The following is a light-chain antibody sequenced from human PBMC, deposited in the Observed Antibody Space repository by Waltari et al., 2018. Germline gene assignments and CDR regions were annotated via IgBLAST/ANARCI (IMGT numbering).Light chain of an antibody. J-gene: IGKJ1*01. V-gene: IGKV3-15*01. CDR1: QSVTSN. Sequence: EIVMTQSPASLSLSPGERATLSCRASQSVTSNLAWYQQNPGQAPRLLIYGASTRAAGIPVRFSGSGSGTEFTLTVSGLQSEDFAIYYCPQYNDWPPWTFGQGTKVEIK. CDR2: GAS. CDR3: PQYNDWPPWT.